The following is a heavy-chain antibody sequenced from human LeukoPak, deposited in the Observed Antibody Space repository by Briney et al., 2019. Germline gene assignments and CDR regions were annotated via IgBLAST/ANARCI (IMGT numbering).Heavy chain of an antibody. CDR2: INPSGGST. V-gene: IGHV1-46*03. CDR3: ARDSSVAGDAFDI. Sequence: ASVKASCKASGYTFTSYYMHWVRQAPGQGLESMGIINPSGGSTSYAQKFQGRVTMTRDTSTSTVYMELSSLRSEDTAVYYCARDSSVAGDAFDIWGQGTMATVSS. CDR1: GYTFTSYY. J-gene: IGHJ3*02. D-gene: IGHD2-15*01.